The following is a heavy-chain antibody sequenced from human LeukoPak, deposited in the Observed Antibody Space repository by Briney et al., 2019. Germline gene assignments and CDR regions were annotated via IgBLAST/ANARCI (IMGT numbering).Heavy chain of an antibody. CDR3: ARDPHGDDAFDI. Sequence: SETLSLTCTVSGGSISSYYWSWIRQPPGKGLEWIGYIYYSGSINYNPSLKSRVTISVDTSKNQFSLKLSSVTAADTAVYYCARDPHGDDAFDIWGQGTMVTVS. V-gene: IGHV4-59*01. CDR2: IYYSGSI. CDR1: GGSISSYY. D-gene: IGHD5-24*01. J-gene: IGHJ3*02.